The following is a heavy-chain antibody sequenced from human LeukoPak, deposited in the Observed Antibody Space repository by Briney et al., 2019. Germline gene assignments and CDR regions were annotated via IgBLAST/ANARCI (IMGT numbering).Heavy chain of an antibody. Sequence: SVKVSCKASGGTFSSYAISWVRQAPGQGLEWMGGIIPIFGTANYAQKFQGRVTITADKSTSTAYMELSSLRSEDTAVYYCARASHYDYVWGSYGWFDYWGQGTLVTVSS. CDR3: ARASHYDYVWGSYGWFDY. J-gene: IGHJ4*02. CDR1: GGTFSSYA. V-gene: IGHV1-69*06. CDR2: IIPIFGTA. D-gene: IGHD3-16*01.